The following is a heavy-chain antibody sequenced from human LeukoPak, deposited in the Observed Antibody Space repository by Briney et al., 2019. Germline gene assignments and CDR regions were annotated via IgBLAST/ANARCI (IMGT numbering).Heavy chain of an antibody. CDR3: ARHYCLDASCYKVDWFHP. Sequence: WHTVSLTCALSGGLFSSNRAAWGWDRPAPPVGLEGVGRTYYRSKYYNDYALCVTSLITINPDTSQNQFSLQLNSGTPDETAVYYCARHYCLDASCYKVDWFHPGGQGILGTVSP. D-gene: IGHD2-2*02. CDR1: GGLFSSNRAA. V-gene: IGHV6-1*01. J-gene: IGHJ5*02. CDR2: TYYRSKYYN.